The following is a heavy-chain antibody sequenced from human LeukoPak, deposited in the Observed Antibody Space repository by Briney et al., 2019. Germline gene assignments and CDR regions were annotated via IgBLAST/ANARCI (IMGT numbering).Heavy chain of an antibody. CDR2: ISYDGSNK. CDR3: ARPIAAAGTEVVGIDY. Sequence: GGSLRLSCAASGFTFSSYAMHWVRQAPGKGLEWVAVISYDGSNKYYADSVKGRFTISRDNAKNSLYLQMNSLRAEDTAVYYCARPIAAAGTEVVGIDYWGQGTLVTVSS. V-gene: IGHV3-30-3*01. CDR1: GFTFSSYA. J-gene: IGHJ4*02. D-gene: IGHD6-13*01.